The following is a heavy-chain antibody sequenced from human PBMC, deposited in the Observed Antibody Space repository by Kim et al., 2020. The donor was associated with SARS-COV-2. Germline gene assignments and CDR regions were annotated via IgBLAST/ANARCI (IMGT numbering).Heavy chain of an antibody. J-gene: IGHJ4*02. V-gene: IGHV1-3*04. Sequence: ASVKVSCKASGYIFTNFAIHWVRQAPGQRLEWMGWINTGTGNRKYSQNFQGRVTITSDTSASTAYMELSSLRSEDTAVYYCARDVNAAVPDYWGQGTLVTVSS. D-gene: IGHD6-13*01. CDR1: GYIFTNFA. CDR3: ARDVNAAVPDY. CDR2: INTGTGNR.